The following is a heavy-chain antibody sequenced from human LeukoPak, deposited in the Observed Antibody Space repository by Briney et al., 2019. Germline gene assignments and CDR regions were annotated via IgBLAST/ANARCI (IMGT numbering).Heavy chain of an antibody. CDR2: IIPIFGPT. Sequence: SVKVSCKTSGGTFSSYAISWVRQAPGQGLEWMGGIIPIFGPTNYAQKFQGRVTITADESTSTAYMELSSLRSEDTAVYYCAREGLEMATNSHPSPLYYFDYWGQGTLVTVSS. CDR3: AREGLEMATNSHPSPLYYFDY. J-gene: IGHJ4*02. CDR1: GGTFSSYA. V-gene: IGHV1-69*13. D-gene: IGHD5-24*01.